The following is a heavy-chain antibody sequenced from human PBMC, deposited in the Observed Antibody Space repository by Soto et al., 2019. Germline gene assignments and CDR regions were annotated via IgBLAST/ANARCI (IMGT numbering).Heavy chain of an antibody. CDR1: GFTFSSYG. CDR2: IWYDGSNK. J-gene: IGHJ5*02. CDR3: ARHPKYSSGWVYFDP. Sequence: HPGGSLRLSCAASGFTFSSYGMHWVRQAPGKGLEWVAVIWYDGSNKYYADSVKGRFTISRDNSKNTLYLQMNSLRAEDTAVYYCARHPKYSSGWVYFDPWGQGTLVTVSS. D-gene: IGHD6-19*01. V-gene: IGHV3-33*01.